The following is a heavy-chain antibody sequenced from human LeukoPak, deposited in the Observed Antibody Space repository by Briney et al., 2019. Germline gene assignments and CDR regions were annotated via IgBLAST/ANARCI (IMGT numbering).Heavy chain of an antibody. V-gene: IGHV3-33*01. CDR1: GFTFSSYG. CDR3: ARDVYCSSTSCYGIYYGMDV. CDR2: IWYDGSNK. Sequence: GGSLRLSCAASGFTFSSYGMHWVRQAPGKGLEWAAVIWYDGSNKYYADSVKGRFAISRDNSKNTLYLQMNSLRAEDTAVYYCARDVYCSSTSCYGIYYGMDVWGQGTTVTVSS. D-gene: IGHD2-2*01. J-gene: IGHJ6*02.